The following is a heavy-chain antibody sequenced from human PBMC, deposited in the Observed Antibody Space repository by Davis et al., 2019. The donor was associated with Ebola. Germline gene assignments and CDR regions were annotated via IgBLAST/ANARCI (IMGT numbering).Heavy chain of an antibody. CDR1: GFILTNYA. CDR3: ARDTGSPGWFDP. J-gene: IGHJ5*02. Sequence: ASVKVSCKASGFILTNYAIHWVRQAPGQRLEWMGWVHGGNGNTKYSQRFQGRVTITTDTSASTVYLDLTSLRSDDTAVFYCARDTGSPGWFDPWGQGTLVTVSS. V-gene: IGHV1-3*01. D-gene: IGHD3-10*01. CDR2: VHGGNGNT.